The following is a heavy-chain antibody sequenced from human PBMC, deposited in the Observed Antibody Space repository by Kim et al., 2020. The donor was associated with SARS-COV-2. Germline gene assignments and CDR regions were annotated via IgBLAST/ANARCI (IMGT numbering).Heavy chain of an antibody. Sequence: GGSLRLFCAASRFTFDSYWMTWVRLAPGKGLEWVANINQVGSDKYYVDSVKGRFTISRDNAKNTLYLQMNTLRAEDTAIYYCARDTRFYYGLDVWGQGTTVTVSS. D-gene: IGHD3-3*01. CDR3: ARDTRFYYGLDV. J-gene: IGHJ6*02. V-gene: IGHV3-7*03. CDR2: INQVGSDK. CDR1: RFTFDSYW.